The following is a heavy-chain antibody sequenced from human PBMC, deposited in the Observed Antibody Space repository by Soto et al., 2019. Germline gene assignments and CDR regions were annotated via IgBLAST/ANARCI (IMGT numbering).Heavy chain of an antibody. CDR1: GGSVTSGAYY. Sequence: TLSLTCNVSGGSVTSGAYYWSWIRQFPGAGLEWIGYIYFTGNRESTYYNPSLKSRLSMSMDTSNNLFSLKLTSVTAADTAIFFCLRDIFESVASGGIWGQGRRVTVSS. CDR3: LRDIFESVASGGI. J-gene: IGHJ4*02. CDR2: IYFTGNREST. V-gene: IGHV4-30-4*01. D-gene: IGHD3-9*01.